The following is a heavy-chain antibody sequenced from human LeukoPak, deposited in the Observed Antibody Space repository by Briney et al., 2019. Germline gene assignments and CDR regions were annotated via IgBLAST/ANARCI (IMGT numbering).Heavy chain of an antibody. V-gene: IGHV3-30-3*01. J-gene: IGHJ4*02. Sequence: GRSLRLSCAASGFTFSSYAIHWVRQAPGKGLEWVAVISYGGFNKYYADSVKGRFTISRDNSKNTLYLQMNSLRAEDTAVYYCAREGFLAAAGTFDYWGQGTLVTVSS. CDR1: GFTFSSYA. CDR2: ISYGGFNK. D-gene: IGHD6-13*01. CDR3: AREGFLAAAGTFDY.